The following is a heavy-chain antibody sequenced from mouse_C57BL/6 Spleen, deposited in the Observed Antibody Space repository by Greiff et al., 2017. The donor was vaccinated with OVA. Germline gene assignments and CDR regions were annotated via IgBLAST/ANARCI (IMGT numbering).Heavy chain of an antibody. D-gene: IGHD1-1*01. CDR3: AVITTVVEGYFDV. J-gene: IGHJ1*03. V-gene: IGHV14-3*01. CDR2: IDPANGNT. CDR1: GFNIKNTY. Sequence: EVKLVESVAELVRPGASVKLSCTASGFNIKNTYMHWVKQRPEQGLEWIGRIDPANGNTKYAPKFQGKATITADTSSNTAYLQLSSLTSEDTAIYYCAVITTVVEGYFDVWGTGTTVTVSS.